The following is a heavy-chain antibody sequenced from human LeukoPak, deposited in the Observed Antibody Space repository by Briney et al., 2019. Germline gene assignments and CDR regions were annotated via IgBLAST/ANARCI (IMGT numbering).Heavy chain of an antibody. Sequence: SETLSLTCAVYGGSFSGYCWSWIRQPPGKGLEWIGEINHSGSTNYNPSLKSRVTISVDTSKNQFSLKLSSVTAADTAVYYCARGLGRRAAASSWGQGTLVTVSS. J-gene: IGHJ4*02. CDR3: ARGLGRRAAASS. CDR2: INHSGST. CDR1: GGSFSGYC. D-gene: IGHD6-13*01. V-gene: IGHV4-34*01.